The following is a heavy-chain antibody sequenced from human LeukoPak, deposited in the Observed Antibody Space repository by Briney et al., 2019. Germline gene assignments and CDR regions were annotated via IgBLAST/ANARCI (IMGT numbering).Heavy chain of an antibody. Sequence: GASVKVSCKASGYTFTGYYMHWVRQAPGQGLEWMGWMNPNSGNTGYAQKFQGRVTMTRNTSISTAYMELSSLRSEDTAVYYCARQAYNWNEVWFDPWGQGTLVTVSS. CDR3: ARQAYNWNEVWFDP. CDR2: MNPNSGNT. D-gene: IGHD1-20*01. V-gene: IGHV1-8*02. CDR1: GYTFTGYY. J-gene: IGHJ5*02.